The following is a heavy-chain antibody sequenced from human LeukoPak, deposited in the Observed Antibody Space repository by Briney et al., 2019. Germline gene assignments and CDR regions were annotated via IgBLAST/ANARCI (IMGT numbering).Heavy chain of an antibody. J-gene: IGHJ4*02. Sequence: GGSLRLSCAASGFTFSDYYMTWIRQAPGKGLETIAYISGSGSVIVYADSVKGRFTISRDNAQNSLYLQMNSLRDEDTAVYYCSRDPRPCDYWGQGTLVTVSA. V-gene: IGHV3-11*04. CDR1: GFTFSDYY. CDR2: ISGSGSVI. CDR3: SRDPRPCDY.